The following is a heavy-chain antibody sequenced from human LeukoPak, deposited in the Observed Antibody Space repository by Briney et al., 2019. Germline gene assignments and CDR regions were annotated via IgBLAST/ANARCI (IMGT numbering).Heavy chain of an antibody. J-gene: IGHJ4*02. Sequence: GGSLRLSCAASGFTFSSYGMHWVRQAPGKGLEWVAFIRYDGSNKYYADSVKGRFTISRDNSKNTLYLQMNSLRAEDTAVYYCAKGKDYGSGSFSFDYWGQGTLVTVSS. CDR1: GFTFSSYG. V-gene: IGHV3-30*02. D-gene: IGHD3-10*01. CDR2: IRYDGSNK. CDR3: AKGKDYGSGSFSFDY.